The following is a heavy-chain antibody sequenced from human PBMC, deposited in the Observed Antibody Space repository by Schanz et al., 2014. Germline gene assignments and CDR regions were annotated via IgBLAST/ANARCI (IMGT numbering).Heavy chain of an antibody. CDR3: ARDSAATTFGVLDS. V-gene: IGHV3-66*02. CDR2: IYKSGSA. Sequence: EVQVVESGGGLVQPGGSLRLSCVASGFNVSKSYVSWVRQAPGKGLEWVSLIYKSGSAFYADSVKGRLTISRDNSKNTVYLEMSRLRTEDTALYYCARDSAATTFGVLDSWGQGTLVTVSS. J-gene: IGHJ4*02. D-gene: IGHD3-3*01. CDR1: GFNVSKSY.